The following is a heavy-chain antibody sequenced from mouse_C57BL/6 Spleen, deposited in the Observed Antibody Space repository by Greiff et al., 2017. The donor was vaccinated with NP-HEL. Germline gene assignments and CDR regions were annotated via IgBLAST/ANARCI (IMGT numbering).Heavy chain of an antibody. J-gene: IGHJ4*01. Sequence: EVQVVESGGGLVQPGGSLSLSCAASGFTFTDYYMSWVRQPPGKALEWLGFIRNKANGYTTEYSASVKGRFTISRDNSQSILYLQMNALRAEDSATYYCARYPTAMDYWGQGTSVTVSS. V-gene: IGHV7-3*01. CDR3: ARYPTAMDY. CDR1: GFTFTDYY. D-gene: IGHD2-10*01. CDR2: IRNKANGYTT.